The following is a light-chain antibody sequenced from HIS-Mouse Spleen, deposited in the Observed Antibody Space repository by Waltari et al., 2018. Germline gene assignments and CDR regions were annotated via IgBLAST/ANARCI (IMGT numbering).Light chain of an antibody. CDR1: SSNIGSNY. J-gene: IGLJ3*02. V-gene: IGLV1-47*01. CDR2: RNN. CDR3: AAWDDSLSGPV. Sequence: QSVLTQPPSASGTPGQRVTISCSGSSSNIGSNYVYWYQQLPGTAPKRLIYRNNQRPSGVPDRFSGSKSGTSASLAISGLRSEDEADYYCAAWDDSLSGPVFGGGTKRTVL.